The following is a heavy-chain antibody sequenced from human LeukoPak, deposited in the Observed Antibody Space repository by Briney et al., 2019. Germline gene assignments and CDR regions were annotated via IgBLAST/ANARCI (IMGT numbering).Heavy chain of an antibody. V-gene: IGHV4-59*01. Sequence: PSETLSLTCTVSGGSISSYYWSWIRQPSGKGLEWIGYIYYSGSTNYNPSLKSRVTISVDTSKNQFSLKLSSVTAADTAVYYCARAWRYYDSSGYYYAYYFDYWGQGTLVTVSS. CDR3: ARAWRYYDSSGYYYAYYFDY. D-gene: IGHD3-22*01. CDR1: GGSISSYY. CDR2: IYYSGST. J-gene: IGHJ4*02.